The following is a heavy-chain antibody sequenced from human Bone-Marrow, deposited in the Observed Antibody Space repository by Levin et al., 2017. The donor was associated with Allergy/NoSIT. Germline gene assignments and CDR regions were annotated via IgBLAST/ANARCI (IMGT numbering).Heavy chain of an antibody. Sequence: SETLSLTCAVYGGSFSGYYWNWIRQSPGRGLEWIGEINHSGNTNYNWSLKSRVTILVDTSKNQFSLKLNSVTAADTAVYYCGIGRRESFGMFTLGRPLTTTYALDVWGQGTTVTVSS. CDR3: GIGRRESFGMFTLGRPLTTTYALDV. D-gene: IGHD3-10*01. CDR2: INHSGNT. J-gene: IGHJ6*02. V-gene: IGHV4-34*01. CDR1: GGSFSGYY.